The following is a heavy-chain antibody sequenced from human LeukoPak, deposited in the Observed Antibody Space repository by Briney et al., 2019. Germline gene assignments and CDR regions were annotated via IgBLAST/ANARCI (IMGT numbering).Heavy chain of an antibody. CDR2: IIPILGIA. CDR1: GGTFSNYA. V-gene: IGHV1-69*10. Sequence: ASVKVSCKASGGTFSNYAVSWVRQAPGQGLEWMGGIIPILGIANYAQKFQGRVTITADESTSTAYMELSSLRSEDTAVYYCARDRIAAAGTFGAFDIWGQGTMVTVSS. D-gene: IGHD6-13*01. J-gene: IGHJ3*02. CDR3: ARDRIAAAGTFGAFDI.